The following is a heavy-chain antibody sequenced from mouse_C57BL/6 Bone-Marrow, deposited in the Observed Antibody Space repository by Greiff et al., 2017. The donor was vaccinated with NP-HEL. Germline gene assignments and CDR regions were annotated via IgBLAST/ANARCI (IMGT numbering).Heavy chain of an antibody. V-gene: IGHV2-6*01. J-gene: IGHJ3*01. CDR2: IWGVGST. D-gene: IGHD1-1*01. CDR1: GFSLTSYG. CDR3: ATHYGSRFAY. Sequence: VQLQQSGPGLVAPSQSLSITCTVSGFSLTSYGVDWVHQSPGKGLEWLGVIWGVGSTNYNSALKSRLSISKDNSKSQVFLKMNSLQTDDTAMYYCATHYGSRFAYWGQGTLVTVSA.